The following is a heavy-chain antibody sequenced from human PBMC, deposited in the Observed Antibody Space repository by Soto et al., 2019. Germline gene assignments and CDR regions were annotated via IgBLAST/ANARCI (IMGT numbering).Heavy chain of an antibody. CDR2: IVVGSGHT. CDR1: GFTFTSSA. CDR3: AADSRYCSGGNCEDY. V-gene: IGHV1-58*02. D-gene: IGHD2-15*01. Sequence: QMQLVQSGPEVKKPGTSVKVSCKASGFTFTSSAIQWVRQARGQRLEWIGWIVVGSGHTNSAQKFQERVTITRDMSRSTAYMELSSLSSEDKAVYYCAADSRYCSGGNCEDYWGQGTLVTVSS. J-gene: IGHJ4*02.